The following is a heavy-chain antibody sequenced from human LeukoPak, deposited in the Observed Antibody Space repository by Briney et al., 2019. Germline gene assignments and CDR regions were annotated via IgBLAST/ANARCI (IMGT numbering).Heavy chain of an antibody. J-gene: IGHJ4*02. D-gene: IGHD2-2*01. CDR2: FYPEDGET. CDR1: GYTLTEVS. CDR3: ATKIIVVVPAANPGGLRFLEWFDY. V-gene: IGHV1-24*01. Sequence: GPSVKVSCKVSGYTLTEVSMHWGRHSPRRGLGRMGGFYPEDGETIYAQKSQGRVTMTEHTSTDTAYMELSRLRSEDTAVYYCATKIIVVVPAANPGGLRFLEWFDYWGQGTLVTVSS.